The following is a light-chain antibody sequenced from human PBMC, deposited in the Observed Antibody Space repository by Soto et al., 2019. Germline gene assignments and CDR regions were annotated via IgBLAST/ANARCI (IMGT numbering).Light chain of an antibody. CDR2: DVS. CDR1: SSDVGGYNY. V-gene: IGLV2-14*04. Sequence: SGSPGQSITISCTGTSSDVGGYNYVAWYQQHPDKAPKLLIYDVSNRPSGVSIRFSGSKSGNTASLTISGLLPEDEADYYCTSYTSISTYVFGTGTKVTVL. CDR3: TSYTSISTYV. J-gene: IGLJ1*01.